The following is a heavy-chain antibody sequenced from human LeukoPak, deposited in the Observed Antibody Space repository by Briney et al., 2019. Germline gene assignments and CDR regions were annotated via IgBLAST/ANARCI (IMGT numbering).Heavy chain of an antibody. Sequence: GASVKVSCKASGGTFSSYAISWVRQAPGQGLEWMGGIIPIFGTVNYAQKFQGRVTITTDESTSTAYMELSSLRSEDTVVYYCARAGGYCSSTSCYHFDYWGQGTLVTVSS. D-gene: IGHD2-2*01. J-gene: IGHJ4*02. V-gene: IGHV1-69*05. CDR3: ARAGGYCSSTSCYHFDY. CDR2: IIPIFGTV. CDR1: GGTFSSYA.